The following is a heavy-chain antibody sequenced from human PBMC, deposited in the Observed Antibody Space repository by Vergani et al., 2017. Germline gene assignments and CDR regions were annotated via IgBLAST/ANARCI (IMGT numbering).Heavy chain of an antibody. D-gene: IGHD3-16*01. J-gene: IGHJ3*02. CDR1: GFTFSSYG. CDR2: IWYDGSNK. CDR3: AREGGGHKAGAFDI. V-gene: IGHV3-33*01. Sequence: QVQLVESGGGVVQPGRSLRLSCAASGFTFSSYGMHWVRQAPGKGLEWVAVIWYDGSNKYYADSVKGRFTISRDNSKNTLYLQMNSLRAEDTAVYYCAREGGGHKAGAFDIWGQGTMVTVSS.